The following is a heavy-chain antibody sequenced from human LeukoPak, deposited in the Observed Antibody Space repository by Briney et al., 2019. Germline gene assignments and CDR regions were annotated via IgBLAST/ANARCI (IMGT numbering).Heavy chain of an antibody. CDR3: ARDTSGWYFNL. J-gene: IGHJ2*01. Sequence: SETLSLTCTVSGGSISSYYWSWIRQFPGKGLEWIGYIHYSGSINYNPPLKSRATMSIDTSKTQFSLNLTSVTAGDTAVYYCARDTSGWYFNLWGRGTLVTVSS. CDR1: GGSISSYY. D-gene: IGHD6-19*01. CDR2: IHYSGSI. V-gene: IGHV4-59*01.